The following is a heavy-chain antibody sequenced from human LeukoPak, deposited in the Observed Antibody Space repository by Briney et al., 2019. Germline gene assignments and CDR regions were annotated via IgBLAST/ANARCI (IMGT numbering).Heavy chain of an antibody. CDR3: AKTTTGYSSGRYPAWPIDY. Sequence: PGGSLRLSCAASGFTFGSYAMYWVRQAPGKGLEWVPGIFGSGGSAHYADSVKGRFTISRDNSKNTVYLQMDSLRVEDTAIYYCAKTTTGYSSGRYPAWPIDYWGQGTLVTVSS. V-gene: IGHV3-23*01. J-gene: IGHJ4*02. D-gene: IGHD2-15*01. CDR1: GFTFGSYA. CDR2: IFGSGGSA.